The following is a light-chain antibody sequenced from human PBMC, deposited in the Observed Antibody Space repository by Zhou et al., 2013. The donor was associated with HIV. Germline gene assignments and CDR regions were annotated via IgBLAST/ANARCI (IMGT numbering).Light chain of an antibody. CDR1: QSVRSG. V-gene: IGKV3-15*01. CDR3: QQYDNWPPLT. Sequence: ERVMTQSPSTLSLSPGERATLSCRASQSVRSGVAWYQQKPGQAPRLLIYDASTRATGIPPRFSGSGSGTEFILTISSLQPEDFAVYYCQQYDNWPPLTFGGGTRVRS. CDR2: DAS. J-gene: IGKJ4*01.